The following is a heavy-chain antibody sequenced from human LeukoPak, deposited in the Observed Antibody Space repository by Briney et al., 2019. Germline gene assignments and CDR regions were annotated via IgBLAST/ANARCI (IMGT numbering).Heavy chain of an antibody. D-gene: IGHD3-10*01. J-gene: IGHJ4*02. CDR2: IYSGGST. CDR1: GFTVSSNY. Sequence: GGSLRLSCAASGFTVSSNYMSWVRQAPGKGLEWVSVIYSGGSTYYADSVKGRFTISRDNSKNTLYLQMNSLRAEDTAVYYCARDQITMVRGVAFDYWGQGTLVTVSS. V-gene: IGHV3-53*01. CDR3: ARDQITMVRGVAFDY.